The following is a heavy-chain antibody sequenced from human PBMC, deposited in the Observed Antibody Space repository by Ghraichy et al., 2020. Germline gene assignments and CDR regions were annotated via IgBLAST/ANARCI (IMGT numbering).Heavy chain of an antibody. Sequence: SETLSLTCAVYGGSFSGYYWSWIRQPPGKGLEWIGEINHSGSTNYNPSLKSRVTISVDTSKNQFSLKLSSVTAADTAVYYCARGFPTVVVPATPVGTNPLDYWGQGTLVTVSS. D-gene: IGHD2-2*01. CDR1: GGSFSGYY. CDR3: ARGFPTVVVPATPVGTNPLDY. CDR2: INHSGST. J-gene: IGHJ4*02. V-gene: IGHV4-34*01.